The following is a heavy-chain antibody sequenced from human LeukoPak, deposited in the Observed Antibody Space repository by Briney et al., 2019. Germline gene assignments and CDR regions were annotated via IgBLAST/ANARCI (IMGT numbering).Heavy chain of an antibody. V-gene: IGHV3-33*01. CDR1: GFTFSSYG. J-gene: IGHJ6*04. CDR3: AREGGYCSSTSCPLNYYYYGMDV. D-gene: IGHD2-2*01. CDR2: IWYDGSNK. Sequence: GRSLRPSCAATGFTFSSYGMHWVRQAPGKGLEWVAVIWYDGSNKYYADSVKGRFTISRDNSKNTLYLQMNSLRAEDTAVYYCAREGGYCSSTSCPLNYYYYGMDVWGKGTTVTVSS.